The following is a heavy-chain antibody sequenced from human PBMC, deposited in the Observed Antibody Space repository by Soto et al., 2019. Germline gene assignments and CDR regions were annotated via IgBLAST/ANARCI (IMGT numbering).Heavy chain of an antibody. CDR1: GYTFTSYW. D-gene: IGHD6-19*01. J-gene: IGHJ4*02. V-gene: IGHV5-51*01. Sequence: GESLKISCKASGYTFTSYWIGWVRQVPGKGLEWMGIIFPRDSDTRYSPSFQGQVTISADRSINTAYLQLSSLKASDTAIYYCVRGYNSGWWINPYYFDYWSQGKLVTGSS. CDR3: VRGYNSGWWINPYYFDY. CDR2: IFPRDSDT.